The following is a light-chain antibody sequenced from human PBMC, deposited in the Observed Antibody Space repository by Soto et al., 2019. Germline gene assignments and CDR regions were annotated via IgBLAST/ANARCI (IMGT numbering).Light chain of an antibody. CDR2: AVS. CDR1: GSDVGGYNY. CDR3: SSYTSSSTLVV. Sequence: QSVLTQPASVSGSPGQSITISCTGTGSDVGGYNYVSWYQQHPGKAPKLMIYAVSNRPSGVSNRFSGSKSGNTASLTISGLQAEDEADYYCSSYTSSSTLVVFGGGTKLTVL. J-gene: IGLJ2*01. V-gene: IGLV2-14*01.